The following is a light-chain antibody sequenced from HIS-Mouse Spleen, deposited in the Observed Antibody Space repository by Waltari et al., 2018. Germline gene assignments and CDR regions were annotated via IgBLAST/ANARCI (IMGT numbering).Light chain of an antibody. Sequence: QSALTQPAPVSGSPGQSITISCTGTSSDVGSYNLVSWYQQHPGKAPKLMIYEGSKRPSGVSNRFSGSSSGTTVTLTIGGVQAEDEADYYCQSADSSGTVFGGGTKLTVL. CDR3: QSADSSGTV. J-gene: IGLJ3*02. V-gene: IGLV2-14*02. CDR1: SSDVGSYNL. CDR2: EGS.